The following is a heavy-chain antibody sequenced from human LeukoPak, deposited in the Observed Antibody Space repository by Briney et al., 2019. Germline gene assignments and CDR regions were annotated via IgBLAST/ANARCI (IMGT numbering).Heavy chain of an antibody. J-gene: IGHJ4*02. Sequence: GSLRLSCAGSGFPFSSYPISWVRQPPGKGLEWIGYIYYSGSTNYNPSLKSRVTISVDTSKNQFSLKLSSVTAEDTAVYYCARGASSGWLDFDYWGQGTLVTVSS. CDR1: GFPFSSYP. D-gene: IGHD6-19*01. V-gene: IGHV4-59*01. CDR3: ARGASSGWLDFDY. CDR2: IYYSGST.